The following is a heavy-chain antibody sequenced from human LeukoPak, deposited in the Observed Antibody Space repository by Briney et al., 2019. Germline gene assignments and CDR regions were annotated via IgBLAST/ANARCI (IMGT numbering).Heavy chain of an antibody. Sequence: SETLSLTCTVSGYSISSGYYWGWIRQPPGKGLERIGCIYQSGSTYYNPSLKSRVTISVDTSKNQSSLKLSSVTAADTAVYYCARVLQYDSSGYYYNWFDPWGQGTLVTVSS. CDR2: IYQSGST. D-gene: IGHD3-22*01. CDR1: GYSISSGYY. V-gene: IGHV4-38-2*02. J-gene: IGHJ5*02. CDR3: ARVLQYDSSGYYYNWFDP.